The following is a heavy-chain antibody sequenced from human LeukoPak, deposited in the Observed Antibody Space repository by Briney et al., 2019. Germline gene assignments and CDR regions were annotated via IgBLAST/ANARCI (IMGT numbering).Heavy chain of an antibody. CDR3: ARGSYGPDY. J-gene: IGHJ4*02. D-gene: IGHD3-10*01. Sequence: PGGSLRLSCAASGFTFKTYSMHWVRQDPVKGLVWVARVTGDGSNTIYADSVKGRFTISRDNAQNTMFLQMYSLRAEDTSVYYCARGSYGPDYWGQGTLVSVSS. CDR1: GFTFKTYS. CDR2: VTGDGSNT. V-gene: IGHV3-74*01.